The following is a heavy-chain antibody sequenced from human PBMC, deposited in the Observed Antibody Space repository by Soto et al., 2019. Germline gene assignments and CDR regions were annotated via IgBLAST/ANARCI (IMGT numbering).Heavy chain of an antibody. Sequence: XATLSLTCTVSGGSISSYYWSWIRQPPGKGLKWIGYIYYSGSTNYNPSLKSRVTISVDTSKNQFSLKLSSVTAADTAVYYCARVSRFGWFDPWGQGTLVTVSS. J-gene: IGHJ5*02. D-gene: IGHD3-3*01. CDR2: IYYSGST. CDR1: GGSISSYY. V-gene: IGHV4-59*01. CDR3: ARVSRFGWFDP.